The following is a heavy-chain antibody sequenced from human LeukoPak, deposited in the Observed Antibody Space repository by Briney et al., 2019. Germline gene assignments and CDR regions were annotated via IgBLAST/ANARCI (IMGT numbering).Heavy chain of an antibody. Sequence: SQTLSLTCTVSGGSISSGGYYWSWIRQPPGKGLEWIGYIYYSGSTYYNPSLKSRVTISVDTSKNQFSLKLSSVTAADTAVYYCARGAYYYDSSGYYGHDWGQGTLVTVSS. CDR1: GGSISSGGYY. J-gene: IGHJ4*02. CDR3: ARGAYYYDSSGYYGHD. CDR2: IYYSGST. V-gene: IGHV4-30-4*08. D-gene: IGHD3-22*01.